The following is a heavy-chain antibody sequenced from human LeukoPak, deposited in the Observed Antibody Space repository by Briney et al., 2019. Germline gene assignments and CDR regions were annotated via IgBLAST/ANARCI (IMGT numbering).Heavy chain of an antibody. Sequence: GSLRLSCAASGFTFSDYYMSWIRQPPGKGLEWIGSIYYSGSTYYNPSLKSRVTISVDTSKNQFSLKLSSVTAADTAVYYCARERHYSSWYIFWGQGTLVTVSS. CDR3: ARERHYSSWYIF. D-gene: IGHD6-13*01. CDR2: IYYSGST. V-gene: IGHV4-38-2*02. J-gene: IGHJ4*02. CDR1: GFTFSDYY.